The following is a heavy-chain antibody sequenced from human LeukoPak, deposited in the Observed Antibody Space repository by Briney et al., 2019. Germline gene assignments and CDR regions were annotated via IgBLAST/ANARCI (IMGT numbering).Heavy chain of an antibody. J-gene: IGHJ4*02. CDR3: ARSDIVTTQTDY. Sequence: PGGSLRLSCAASGFTFSSYSMKWVRQAPGKGLEWVSSISSSSTYIYYADSVKGRFTISRDNAKNSLYLQMNSLRAEDTAVYYCARSDIVTTQTDYWGQGTLVTVSS. CDR2: ISSSSTYI. D-gene: IGHD3-9*01. CDR1: GFTFSSYS. V-gene: IGHV3-21*01.